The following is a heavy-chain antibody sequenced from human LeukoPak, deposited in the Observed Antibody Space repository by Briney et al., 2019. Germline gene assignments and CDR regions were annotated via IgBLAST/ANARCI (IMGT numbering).Heavy chain of an antibody. D-gene: IGHD5-24*01. Sequence: PGGSLRLSCAASGFTFSDYYMSWIRQAPGKGLEWVSVISDSGGSTYYADSVKGRFTISRDNPKNTLYLQINSLGAEDTAVYYCANCRTSNTITPYNYWGQGTLVTVSS. CDR2: ISDSGGST. CDR3: ANCRTSNTITPYNY. V-gene: IGHV3-23*01. J-gene: IGHJ4*02. CDR1: GFTFSDYY.